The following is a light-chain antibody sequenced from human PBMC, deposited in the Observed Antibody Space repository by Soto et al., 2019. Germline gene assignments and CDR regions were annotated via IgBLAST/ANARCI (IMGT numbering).Light chain of an antibody. V-gene: IGLV2-14*01. CDR2: EVS. J-gene: IGLJ2*01. Sequence: QSVLTQPASVSGSPGQSITISCTGTSSDVGAYKYVSWYQQHPGKAPKLMIYEVSNRPSGVSNRFSGSKSGNAASLTISGLQAEDGDDYYCSSYTSTSTVIFGGGTKLTVL. CDR3: SSYTSTSTVI. CDR1: SSDVGAYKY.